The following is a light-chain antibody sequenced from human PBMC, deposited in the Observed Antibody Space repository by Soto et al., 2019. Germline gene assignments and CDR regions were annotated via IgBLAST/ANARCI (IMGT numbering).Light chain of an antibody. Sequence: EIVMTQSPATLSVSPGERATLSCRASQSVSSNLAWYQQKPGQAPRLLIYGASTRATGIPARFRGSGSGPEFPLTISSLQSEDFAVYYCQQYNNWPRTFGQGTKVEIK. CDR2: GAS. V-gene: IGKV3-15*01. J-gene: IGKJ1*01. CDR3: QQYNNWPRT. CDR1: QSVSSN.